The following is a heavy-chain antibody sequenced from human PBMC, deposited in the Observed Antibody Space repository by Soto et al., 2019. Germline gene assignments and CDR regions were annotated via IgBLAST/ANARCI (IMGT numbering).Heavy chain of an antibody. CDR1: GFTFTSAA. D-gene: IGHD6-6*01. Sequence: SVKVSYKASGFTFTSAAVPWVRQARGQRLEWIGWIVVGSGNTNYAQKFRERVTITRDMSTGTAYMQLSSLRSDDTAVYYCAARGATGSSYYSGLDVWGQGTTVNVSS. V-gene: IGHV1-58*01. J-gene: IGHJ6*02. CDR2: IVVGSGNT. CDR3: AARGATGSSYYSGLDV.